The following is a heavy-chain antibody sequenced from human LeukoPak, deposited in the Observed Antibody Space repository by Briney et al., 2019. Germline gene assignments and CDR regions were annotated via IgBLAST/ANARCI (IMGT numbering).Heavy chain of an antibody. CDR3: AREDYSYGATTLDY. J-gene: IGHJ4*02. Sequence: PGGSLRLSCAASGFTFSSYAMHWVRQAPGKGLEWVAVISYDGSNKYYADSVKGRFTISRDNSKNTLYLQMNSLRAEDTAVYYCAREDYSYGATTLDYWGQGTLVTVSS. CDR1: GFTFSSYA. V-gene: IGHV3-30-3*01. CDR2: ISYDGSNK. D-gene: IGHD5-18*01.